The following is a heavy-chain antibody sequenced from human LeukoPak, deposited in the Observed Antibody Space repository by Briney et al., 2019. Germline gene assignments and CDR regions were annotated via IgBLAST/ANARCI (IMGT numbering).Heavy chain of an antibody. CDR2: IKQDGSEK. CDR3: ARDSYDFWSGYYINY. CDR1: GFTFSSYW. V-gene: IGHV3-7*01. J-gene: IGHJ4*02. D-gene: IGHD3-3*01. Sequence: GGSLRLSCAASGFTFSSYWMSWVRQAPGKGLEWVANIKQDGSEKYYVDSVKGRFTISRDNAKNSLYLQMNSLRAEDTAVYYCARDSYDFWSGYYINYWGQGTLVTVPS.